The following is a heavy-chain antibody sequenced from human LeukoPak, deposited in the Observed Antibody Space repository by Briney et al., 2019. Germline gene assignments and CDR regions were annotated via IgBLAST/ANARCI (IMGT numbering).Heavy chain of an antibody. D-gene: IGHD3-10*01. V-gene: IGHV3-21*01. J-gene: IGHJ4*02. CDR2: ISSSGGHT. CDR1: GLTLRLFS. Sequence: GGSLRLSCAASGLTLRLFSMNWVRQAPGKGLEWVSSISSSGGHTFYSDPVKGRFTISRDNAKNSLYLQMNSLRAEDTAIYYCASPRMIRGTITTPFDYWGQGILVTVSS. CDR3: ASPRMIRGTITTPFDY.